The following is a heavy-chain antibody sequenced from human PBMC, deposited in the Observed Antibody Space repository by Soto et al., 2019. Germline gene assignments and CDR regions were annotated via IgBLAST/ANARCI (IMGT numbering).Heavy chain of an antibody. CDR3: VRTYSSSSRKPFDY. CDR1: GGSFSGYY. CDR2: INHSGST. D-gene: IGHD6-6*01. Sequence: QVQLQQWGAGLLKPSETLSLTCAVYGGSFSGYYWSWIRQPPGKGLEWIGEINHSGSTNYNPSLKSRVTISVDTSKNQFSLKLSSVTAADTAVYYCVRTYSSSSRKPFDYWGQGTLVTVSS. V-gene: IGHV4-34*01. J-gene: IGHJ4*02.